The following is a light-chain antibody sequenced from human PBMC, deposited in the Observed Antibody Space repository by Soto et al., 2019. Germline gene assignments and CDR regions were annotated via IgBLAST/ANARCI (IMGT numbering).Light chain of an antibody. J-gene: IGKJ4*01. CDR1: QSVLYTSNNNNY. Sequence: DIVMTQSPDSLTVSLGERATINCKSSQSVLYTSNNNNYLAWYQQKPGQPPKLLIYWASTRESGVPDRFSGSGSGTDFTLTIGSLQAEDVAIYYCQQYYITPLTFGGGNKVEIK. V-gene: IGKV4-1*01. CDR2: WAS. CDR3: QQYYITPLT.